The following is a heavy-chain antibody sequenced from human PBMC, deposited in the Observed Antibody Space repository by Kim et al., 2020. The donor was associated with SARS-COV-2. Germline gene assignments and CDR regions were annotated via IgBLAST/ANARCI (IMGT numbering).Heavy chain of an antibody. CDR2: IIPLLATT. CDR3: ATPLGYCSGGNCLNDY. J-gene: IGHJ4*02. Sequence: SVKVSCKASGDTFSSYAINWVRQAPGQGLEWMGRIIPLLATTNYAQKFQGRVTITADRSTRASYMGLSRLRSEDTAVYYCATPLGYCSGGNCLNDYWGQGTLVTVSS. D-gene: IGHD2-15*01. V-gene: IGHV1-69*04. CDR1: GDTFSSYA.